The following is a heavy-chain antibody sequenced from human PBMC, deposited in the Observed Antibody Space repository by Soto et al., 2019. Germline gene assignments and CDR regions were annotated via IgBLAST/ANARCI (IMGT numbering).Heavy chain of an antibody. V-gene: IGHV3-53*01. CDR1: GFTVSDNY. CDR2: LYSGGRI. Sequence: EAQLVESGGGLIQPGGSLRLSCAASGFTVSDNYIMWVRQAPGKGLEWVSLLYSGGRIYYADSVKGRFTISRDTSKSTLYLQMDSLRTEDTAVYYCARSDRDYSYALNVWGQGTTVTVSS. J-gene: IGHJ6*02. CDR3: ARSDRDYSYALNV. D-gene: IGHD3-16*01.